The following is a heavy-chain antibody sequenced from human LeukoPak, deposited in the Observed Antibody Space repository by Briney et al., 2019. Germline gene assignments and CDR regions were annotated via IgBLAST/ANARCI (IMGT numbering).Heavy chain of an antibody. CDR3: ATKPGYAPRYYYMDV. J-gene: IGHJ6*03. CDR2: FYRSGDT. D-gene: IGHD2-2*01. Sequence: SPSETLSLTCTVSGYSIDSGYYWGWVRQPPGKGLEWIGTFYRSGDTSYNPSLESRVTMSVDTPKNQFSLRLSSVTAADTAVYYCATKPGYAPRYYYMDVWGKGTTVTVSS. V-gene: IGHV4-38-2*02. CDR1: GYSIDSGYY.